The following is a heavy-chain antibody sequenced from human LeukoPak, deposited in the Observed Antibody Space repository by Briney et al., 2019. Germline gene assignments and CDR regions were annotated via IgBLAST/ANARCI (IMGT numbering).Heavy chain of an antibody. CDR1: GGTFSSYA. D-gene: IGHD1-26*01. CDR2: IIPILGIA. CDR3: ARVFGRGGSYDVDY. J-gene: IGHJ4*02. V-gene: IGHV1-69*04. Sequence: GASVKVSCKASGGTFSSYAISWVRQAPGQGLEWMGRIIPILGIANYAQKFQGRVTITADKSTSTAYMELSSLRSEDTAVYYCARVFGRGGSYDVDYWGQGTLVTVSS.